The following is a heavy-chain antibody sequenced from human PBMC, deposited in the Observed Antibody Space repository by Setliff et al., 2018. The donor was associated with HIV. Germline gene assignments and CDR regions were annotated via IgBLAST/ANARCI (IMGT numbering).Heavy chain of an antibody. CDR1: GGTFSSYA. V-gene: IGHV1-69*05. D-gene: IGHD6-19*01. J-gene: IGHJ4*01. CDR2: IIPAFGTA. CDR3: ARDGLLVAGIRFDY. Sequence: SVKVSCKTSGGTFSSYAVSWVRQAPGQGLEWMGGIIPAFGTANYAQKFQGRVTITTDESTSTAYMELSGLRSEDTAVYFCARDGLLVAGIRFDYWGQGSLVTVSS.